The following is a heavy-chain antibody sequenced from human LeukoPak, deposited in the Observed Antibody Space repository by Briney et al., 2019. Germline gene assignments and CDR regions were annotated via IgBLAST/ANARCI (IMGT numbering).Heavy chain of an antibody. Sequence: PGGSRRLSGRASGFTFSSYEMNGVRRSPGKGLDGVSYISIIGRTIYYADSVKGRFTISRDNAKNSLYLRMNSLRAEDTAVYYCARDPTVGRWFGESHTYYSYGMDVWGQGPTVTVSS. J-gene: IGHJ6*02. CDR2: ISIIGRTI. V-gene: IGHV3-48*03. CDR3: ARDPTVGRWFGESHTYYSYGMDV. CDR1: GFTFSSYE. D-gene: IGHD3-10*01.